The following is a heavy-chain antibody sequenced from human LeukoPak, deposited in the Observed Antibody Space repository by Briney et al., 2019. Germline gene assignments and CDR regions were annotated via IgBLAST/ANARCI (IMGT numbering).Heavy chain of an antibody. CDR3: ARGGLGTVTTVVDY. D-gene: IGHD4-17*01. Sequence: GGSLRLSCAASGFTFSSYGMHWVRQAPGKGLEWVAVIWYDGSNKYYADSVKGRFTISRDNSKNTLYLQMNSLRAEDTAVYYCARGGLGTVTTVVDYWGQGTLVTVSS. CDR2: IWYDGSNK. CDR1: GFTFSSYG. J-gene: IGHJ4*02. V-gene: IGHV3-33*01.